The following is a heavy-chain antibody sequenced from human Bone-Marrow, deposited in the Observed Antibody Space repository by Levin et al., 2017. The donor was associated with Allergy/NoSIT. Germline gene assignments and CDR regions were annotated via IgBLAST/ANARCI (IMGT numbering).Heavy chain of an antibody. J-gene: IGHJ6*02. CDR1: GYTFNTFV. D-gene: IGHD2-8*01. CDR3: ARDGGYCTNSVSQTNSHYGLDV. Sequence: GESLKISCKTSGYTFNTFVINWVRQAPGQGLEWVGWISGYSGNTNYAQTFQGRVTMTTDTSTSTAYLELSSLRSDDTAVYYCARDGGYCTNSVSQTNSHYGLDVWGQGTTVTVS. V-gene: IGHV1-18*01. CDR2: ISGYSGNT.